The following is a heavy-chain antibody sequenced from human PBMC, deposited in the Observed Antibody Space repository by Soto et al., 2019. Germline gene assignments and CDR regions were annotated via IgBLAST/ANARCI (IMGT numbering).Heavy chain of an antibody. D-gene: IGHD3-22*01. J-gene: IGHJ3*02. CDR1: GGSISSGLYY. V-gene: IGHV4-31*01. CDR2: IYYSGTT. CDR3: ARDPTYFYDNRGYNNAFDI. Sequence: QVQLQESGPGLVKPSQTLSLTCTVSGGSISSGLYYWSWIRQHPGKGLEWIGYIYYSGTTYYNPSLKSPVIISLDTSKNQFSLKLISVTAADTAVYYCARDPTYFYDNRGYNNAFDIWGQGTMVTVSS.